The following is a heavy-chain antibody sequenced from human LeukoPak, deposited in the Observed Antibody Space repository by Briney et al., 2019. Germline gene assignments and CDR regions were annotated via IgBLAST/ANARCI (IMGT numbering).Heavy chain of an antibody. CDR1: GFTFSKYW. CDR3: ATKQWLAPPPDS. Sequence: GGSLRPSCAASGFTFSKYWMLWVRQAPGKGLESVSRINTDGTVTTYVDSVKGRFTVSRDNADNTMFLQMNRVRDEDTAVYYCATKQWLAPPPDSWGQGTPVTVSS. V-gene: IGHV3-74*01. D-gene: IGHD6-19*01. CDR2: INTDGTVT. J-gene: IGHJ4*02.